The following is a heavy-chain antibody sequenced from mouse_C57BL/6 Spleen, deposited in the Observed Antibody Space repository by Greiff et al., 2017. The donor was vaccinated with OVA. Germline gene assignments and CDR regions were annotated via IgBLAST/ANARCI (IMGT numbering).Heavy chain of an antibody. CDR2: ISYSGST. CDR1: GYSITSDY. D-gene: IGHD1-1*01. J-gene: IGHJ4*01. Sequence: VQLKESGPGLAKPSQTLSLTCSVTGYSITSDYWNWIRKFPGNKLEYMGYISYSGSTYYNPSLKSRISITRDTSKNQYYLQLNSVTTEDTATYYCARHGGYYYGSSYSAMDYWGQGTSVTVSS. CDR3: ARHGGYYYGSSYSAMDY. V-gene: IGHV3-8*01.